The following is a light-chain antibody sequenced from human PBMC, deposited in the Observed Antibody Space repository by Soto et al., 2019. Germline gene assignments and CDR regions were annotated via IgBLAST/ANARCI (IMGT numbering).Light chain of an antibody. CDR2: KAS. CDR1: QSISSW. J-gene: IGKJ1*01. CDR3: QQYNSYSPWT. Sequence: DIQMTQSPSTLSASVGDRVTITCRASQSISSWLAWYQQKPGKAPKLLIYKASSLESGVPSRFSGNASGTEYTLTISSLQTEEFATYYCQQYNSYSPWTFGQGTKVEI. V-gene: IGKV1-5*03.